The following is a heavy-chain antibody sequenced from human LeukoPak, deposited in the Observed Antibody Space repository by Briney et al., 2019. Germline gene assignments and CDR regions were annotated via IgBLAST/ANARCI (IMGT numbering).Heavy chain of an antibody. J-gene: IGHJ4*02. D-gene: IGHD3-10*01. CDR3: AKGPTLYASGTCTYFHY. CDR2: ISGSGGTT. CDR1: GFTFSSYA. Sequence: GGSLRLSCAASGFTFSSYAMSWVRQAPGKGLEWVSAISGSGGTTYYADSVKGRFTISRDNSKNTLYLQMNSLRAEDTAVYYCAKGPTLYASGTCTYFHYWGQGTLVTVSS. V-gene: IGHV3-23*01.